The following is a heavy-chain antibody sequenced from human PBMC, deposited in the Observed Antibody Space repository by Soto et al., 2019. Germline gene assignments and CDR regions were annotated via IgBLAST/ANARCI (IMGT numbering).Heavy chain of an antibody. Sequence: ASVKVSCKASGYTFTSYGISWVRQAPGQGLEWMGWISTYNGNTNYAQTLQGRVTMTTDTSTSTAYMELRSLGSDDAAVYYCARGDSGYAFSPFDYWGQGILVTVSS. J-gene: IGHJ4*02. CDR3: ARGDSGYAFSPFDY. CDR1: GYTFTSYG. CDR2: ISTYNGNT. V-gene: IGHV1-18*01. D-gene: IGHD5-12*01.